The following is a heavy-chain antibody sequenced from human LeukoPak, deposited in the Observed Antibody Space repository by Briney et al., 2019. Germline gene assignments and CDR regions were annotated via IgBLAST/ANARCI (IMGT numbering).Heavy chain of an antibody. CDR2: INPNSGGT. V-gene: IGHV1-2*02. CDR3: ARATMVRGVIIIVLEDYYDSSGYPII. D-gene: IGHD3-10*01. CDR1: GYTFTGYY. J-gene: IGHJ4*02. Sequence: GASVKVSCKASGYTFTGYYMHWVRQAPGQGLEWMGWINPNSGGTNYAQKFQGRVTMTRDTSISTAYMELSRLRSDDTAVYYCARATMVRGVIIIVLEDYYDSSGYPIIWGQGTLVTVSS.